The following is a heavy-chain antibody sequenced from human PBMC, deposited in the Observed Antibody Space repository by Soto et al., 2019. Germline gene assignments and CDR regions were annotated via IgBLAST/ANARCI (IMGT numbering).Heavy chain of an antibody. V-gene: IGHV3-21*01. CDR2: ISSTTNYI. Sequence: LRLSCAASGFTFSRYIMNWVRQAPGKGLEWVSSISSTTNYIYYADSMKGRFTVSRDNAKNSVYLDMNSLSAEDTAVYYCARESEDLTSNFDYWGQGTRVTVS. CDR3: ARESEDLTSNFDY. CDR1: GFTFSRYI. J-gene: IGHJ4*02.